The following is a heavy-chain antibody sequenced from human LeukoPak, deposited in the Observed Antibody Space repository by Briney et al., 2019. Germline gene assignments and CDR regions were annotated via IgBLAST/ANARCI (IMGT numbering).Heavy chain of an antibody. V-gene: IGHV3-33*01. J-gene: IGHJ4*02. D-gene: IGHD3-10*01. CDR3: ARGVRGVVAGVFDY. CDR1: GFTFSSYG. Sequence: GRSLRLSCAASGFTFSSYGMHWVRQAPGKGLEWVAVIWYDGSNKYYADSVKGRFTISRDNSKNTLYLQMNSLRAEDTAVYYCARGVRGVVAGVFDYWGQGTLVTVSS. CDR2: IWYDGSNK.